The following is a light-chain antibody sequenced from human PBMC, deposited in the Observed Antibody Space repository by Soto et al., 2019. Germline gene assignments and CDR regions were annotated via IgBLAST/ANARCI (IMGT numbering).Light chain of an antibody. CDR1: QSVSSN. CDR2: AAS. Sequence: EIVMTQSPATLSVSPGERATLSCRASQSVSSNLAWYQQKPGQAPRLLIYAASTRATGIPARFSGGGSGTEFTLTISSLQSEDFAVYYCQQYNSWPPITFGQGTRLEI. V-gene: IGKV3-15*01. CDR3: QQYNSWPPIT. J-gene: IGKJ5*01.